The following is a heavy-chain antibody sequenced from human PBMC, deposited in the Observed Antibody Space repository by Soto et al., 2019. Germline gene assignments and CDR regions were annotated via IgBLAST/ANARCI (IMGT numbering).Heavy chain of an antibody. CDR3: ARGRNSSSWQFDY. Sequence: SSETLSLTCTVSGGSISSYYWSWIRQPPGKGLEWIGYIYYSGSTNYNPSLKSRVTISVDTSKNQFSLKLSSVTAADTAVYYCARGRNSSSWQFDYWGQGTLVTVSS. J-gene: IGHJ4*02. D-gene: IGHD6-13*01. CDR1: GGSISSYY. CDR2: IYYSGST. V-gene: IGHV4-59*01.